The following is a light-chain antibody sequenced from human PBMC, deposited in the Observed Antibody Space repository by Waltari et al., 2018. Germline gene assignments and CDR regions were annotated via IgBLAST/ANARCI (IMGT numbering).Light chain of an antibody. CDR1: SSNIGSNT. CDR2: SNN. J-gene: IGLJ1*01. V-gene: IGLV1-44*01. CDR3: AAWDDSLMGV. Sequence: QSVLTQPPSASGTPGQRVTISCSGSSSNIGSNTVNWYQQLPGTAPKLLIYSNNQRPSGVPGRFSGSKSGTSASLAISGLQSEDESDYYCAAWDDSLMGVFGTGTKVTVL.